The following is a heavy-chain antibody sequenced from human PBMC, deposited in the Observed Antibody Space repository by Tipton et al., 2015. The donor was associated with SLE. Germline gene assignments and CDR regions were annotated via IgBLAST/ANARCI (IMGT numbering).Heavy chain of an antibody. CDR1: GDSIGSSGYY. Sequence: TLSLTCTVSGDSIGSSGYYWVWIRQSPGKGLEWVGSIYDNGNTYYNPSLKSRVTISVDTSKNHFSLKLTSVTAADTAVYYCARASSGSAQRHWYFDLWGRGTLVTVSS. CDR3: ARASSGSAQRHWYFDL. V-gene: IGHV4-39*02. D-gene: IGHD6-19*01. J-gene: IGHJ2*01. CDR2: IYDNGNT.